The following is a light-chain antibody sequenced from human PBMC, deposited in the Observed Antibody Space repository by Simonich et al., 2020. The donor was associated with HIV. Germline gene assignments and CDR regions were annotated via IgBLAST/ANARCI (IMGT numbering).Light chain of an antibody. V-gene: IGKV3-11*01. CDR1: QSVSSY. Sequence: EIVLTQSPATLSLSPGERATLSCRASQSVSSYLSWYQQKPGHAPRRLIYDASNRATGIPARFRGSGSGTDFTLTISSLEPEDFAVYYCQQRSNWPPLTFGGGTKVEIK. CDR3: QQRSNWPPLT. J-gene: IGKJ4*01. CDR2: DAS.